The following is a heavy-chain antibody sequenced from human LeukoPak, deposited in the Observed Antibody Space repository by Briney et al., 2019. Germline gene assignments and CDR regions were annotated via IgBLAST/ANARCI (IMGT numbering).Heavy chain of an antibody. CDR2: MNPNSGNT. D-gene: IGHD3-10*01. CDR3: ARRYYGSGSLYYYYYMDV. CDR1: GYTFTSYD. J-gene: IGHJ6*03. Sequence: WASVKVSCKASGYTFTSYDINWVRQATGQGLEWMGWMNPNSGNTGYAQKFQGRVTMTRNTSISTAYMELSSLRSEDTAVYYCARRYYGSGSLYYYYYMDVWGKGTTVTISS. V-gene: IGHV1-8*01.